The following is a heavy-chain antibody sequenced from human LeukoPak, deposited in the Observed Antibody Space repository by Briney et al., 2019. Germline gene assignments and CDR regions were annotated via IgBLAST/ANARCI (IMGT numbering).Heavy chain of an antibody. CDR3: ARDGNYYDSSGYYWDDAFDI. Sequence: PGGSLRLSCAASGFTLSSYSMNWVRQAPGKGLEWVSSISSSSSYIYYADSVEGRFTISRDNAKNSLYLQMNSLRAEDTAVYYCARDGNYYDSSGYYWDDAFDIWGQGTMVTVSS. D-gene: IGHD3-22*01. V-gene: IGHV3-21*01. CDR1: GFTLSSYS. CDR2: ISSSSSYI. J-gene: IGHJ3*02.